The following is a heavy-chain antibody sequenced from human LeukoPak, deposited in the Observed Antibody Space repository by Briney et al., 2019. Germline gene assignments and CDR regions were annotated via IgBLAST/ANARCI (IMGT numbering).Heavy chain of an antibody. V-gene: IGHV3-7*01. CDR2: IIQDGSEK. CDR1: GFTFTSYW. J-gene: IGHJ4*02. CDR3: ARGLYSSSPQY. D-gene: IGHD6-13*01. Sequence: GGSLRLSCAASGFTFTSYWMHWVRQAPGKGLEWVASIIQDGSEKNYVDSVKGRFTISRDNAKSSVLLQMNSLRVEDTAVYYCARGLYSSSPQYWGQGILVTVSS.